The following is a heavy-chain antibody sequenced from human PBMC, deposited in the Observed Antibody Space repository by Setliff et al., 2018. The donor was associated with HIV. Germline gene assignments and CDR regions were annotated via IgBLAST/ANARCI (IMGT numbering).Heavy chain of an antibody. D-gene: IGHD4-17*01. CDR1: GASFSGYY. CDR3: ARFEVTTVTTRDY. Sequence: TLSLTCAVYGASFSGYYWAWIRQSPGTGLEWIGEINHSGITNYNPTLKSRVIISTDTSKNQFSLKLRSVTAADTAVYYCARFEVTTVTTRDYWGQGTLVTV. J-gene: IGHJ4*02. CDR2: INHSGIT. V-gene: IGHV4-34*01.